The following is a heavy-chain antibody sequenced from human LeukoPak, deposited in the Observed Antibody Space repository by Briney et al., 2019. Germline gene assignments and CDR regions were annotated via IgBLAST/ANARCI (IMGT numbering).Heavy chain of an antibody. V-gene: IGHV1-2*02. Sequence: GASVKVSCKASGYTFTRYYIHWVRQAPGPGLEWMGWINPNSGGTNYAQKFQGRVTMTRDTSISTAYMELSRLRSDDTAVYYCARVTYSSGWDVWEYYYYGMDVWGQGTTVTVSS. CDR1: GYTFTRYY. CDR3: ARVTYSSGWDVWEYYYYGMDV. J-gene: IGHJ6*02. CDR2: INPNSGGT. D-gene: IGHD6-19*01.